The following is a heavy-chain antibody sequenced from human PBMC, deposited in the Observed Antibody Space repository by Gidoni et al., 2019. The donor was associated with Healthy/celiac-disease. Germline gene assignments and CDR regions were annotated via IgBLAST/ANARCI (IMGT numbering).Heavy chain of an antibody. CDR2: ISSSCSTI. V-gene: IGHV3-48*03. CDR1: GCTFSSYD. J-gene: IGHJ6*02. D-gene: IGHD3-10*01. Sequence: EVQLVEYGGGLVQPGGSLRLSCAASGCTFSSYDRNWARQAPGKGLGWVSYISSSCSTIYYADSVKGRFTISRDNAKNSLYLQMYSLRAEDTAVYYCASSRTMVQSVVRYYGMDVWGQGTTVTVSS. CDR3: ASSRTMVQSVVRYYGMDV.